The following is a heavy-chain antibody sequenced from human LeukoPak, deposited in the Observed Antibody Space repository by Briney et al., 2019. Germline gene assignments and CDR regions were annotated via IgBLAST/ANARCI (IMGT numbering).Heavy chain of an antibody. CDR2: VCSGGDT. V-gene: IGHV3-53*01. D-gene: IGHD2-21*01. J-gene: IGHJ4*02. CDR1: GFTVSSNY. CDR3: ARVEIPWSFDY. Sequence: PGGPLRLSCAASGFTVSSNYMTWIRQAPGERLEWVSIVCSGGDTYYADSVKGRFTMSRDNSKNMLYLQMNSLRAEDTAVYYCARVEIPWSFDYWGQGTLVTVSS.